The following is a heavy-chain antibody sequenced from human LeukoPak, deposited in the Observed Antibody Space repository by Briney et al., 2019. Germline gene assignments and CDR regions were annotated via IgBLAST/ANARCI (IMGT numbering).Heavy chain of an antibody. CDR3: ARAGELRYMDV. J-gene: IGHJ6*03. Sequence: PGGSLRLSCSASGFIFSEYYMTWIRQAPGKGLEWVSTIKGTGLTTYYADSVKGRFTISRDNAKNTVFLRMGSLRADDTAMYYCARAGELRYMDVWGKGTAVTVSS. V-gene: IGHV3-11*01. CDR2: IKGTGLTT. D-gene: IGHD3-16*01. CDR1: GFIFSEYY.